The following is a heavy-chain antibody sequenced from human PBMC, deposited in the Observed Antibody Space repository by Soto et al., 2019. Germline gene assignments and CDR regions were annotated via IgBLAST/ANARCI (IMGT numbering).Heavy chain of an antibody. V-gene: IGHV4-59*08. D-gene: IGHD3-10*01. CDR1: GGSISSYY. CDR3: ARQGFGPLPGLVDV. J-gene: IGHJ6*02. Sequence: QVQLQESGPGLVKPSETMSLSCTVSGGSISSYYWSWFRQSPGKRMEWIGYVHHSWGSSYNPSLQTRVAISLDTSKSQFSLTVTSVTATATAVYSFARQGFGPLPGLVDVWGQGTTVTVSS. CDR2: VHHSWGS.